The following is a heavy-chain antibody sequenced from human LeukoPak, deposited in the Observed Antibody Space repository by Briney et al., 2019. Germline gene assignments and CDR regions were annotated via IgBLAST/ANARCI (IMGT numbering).Heavy chain of an antibody. D-gene: IGHD3-10*01. CDR1: GITFSSYG. V-gene: IGHV3-23*01. CDR2: ISSTGGTT. CDR3: AKDSNMVRGVIITFYYYYYMDV. J-gene: IGHJ6*03. Sequence: GGSLRLSCAASGITFSSYGMSWVRQAPGKGLEWVSSISSTGGTTYYADSVKGRFTISRDNSKNTLYLQMNSLRAEDTAVYYCAKDSNMVRGVIITFYYYYYMDVWGKGTTVTISS.